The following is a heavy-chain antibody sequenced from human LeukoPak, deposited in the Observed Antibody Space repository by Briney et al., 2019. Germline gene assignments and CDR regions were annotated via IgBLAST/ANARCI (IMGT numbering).Heavy chain of an antibody. Sequence: SETLSLTCAVYGGSFSGYYWSWIRQPPGKGLEWIGEINHSGSTNYNPSLKSRVTISVDTSKNQFSLKLSSVTAADTAVYYCASGTPHIVVVPAAHDAFDIWGQGTMVTVSS. V-gene: IGHV4-34*01. D-gene: IGHD2-2*01. CDR2: INHSGST. CDR3: ASGTPHIVVVPAAHDAFDI. J-gene: IGHJ3*02. CDR1: GGSFSGYY.